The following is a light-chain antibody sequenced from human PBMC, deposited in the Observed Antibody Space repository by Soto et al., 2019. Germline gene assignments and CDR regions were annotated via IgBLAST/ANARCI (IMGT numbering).Light chain of an antibody. CDR2: DVS. CDR1: SSDVGGYNY. V-gene: IGLV2-14*03. CDR3: SSYTSSSTRSTYV. J-gene: IGLJ1*01. Sequence: QSVLTQPASVSGSPGQSITISCTGTSSDVGGYNYVSWYQHHPGKAPKLMIYDVSNRPSGVSNRFSGSKSGNTASLIISGLQAEDEAVYYCSSYTSSSTRSTYVFGTGTSSPS.